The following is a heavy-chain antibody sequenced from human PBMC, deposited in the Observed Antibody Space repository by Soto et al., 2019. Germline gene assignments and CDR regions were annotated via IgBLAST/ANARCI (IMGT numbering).Heavy chain of an antibody. CDR2: IYYSGST. V-gene: IGHV4-59*08. J-gene: IGHJ4*02. CDR3: GRRWGRSFDY. CDR1: GGSISSYY. Sequence: QVQLQESGPGLVKPSETLSLTCTVSGGSISSYYWSWIRQPPGKGLEWIGYIYYSGSTNYNPSPKGRVTKSVDTSKNQSSLKLSSVTAADAAVYHCGRRWGRSFDYWGQGTLVTVSP. D-gene: IGHD2-15*01.